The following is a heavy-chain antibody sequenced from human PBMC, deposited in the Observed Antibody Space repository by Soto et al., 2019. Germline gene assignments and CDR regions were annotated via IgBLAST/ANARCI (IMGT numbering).Heavy chain of an antibody. CDR3: VKDEGIEAMDV. J-gene: IGHJ6*02. D-gene: IGHD3-3*02. Sequence: RSSLRLSCVTSGFTFSRNTMNWVRQAPGKGLEWVASITSSGSYVYYADSVKGRCSASRDNAKNSLSLQMDSLRPDDTAIYFCVKDEGIEAMDVWGQGTTVTVSS. CDR1: GFTFSRNT. CDR2: ITSSGSYV. V-gene: IGHV3-21*01.